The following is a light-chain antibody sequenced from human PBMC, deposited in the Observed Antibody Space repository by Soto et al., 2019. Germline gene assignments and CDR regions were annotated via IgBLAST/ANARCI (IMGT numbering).Light chain of an antibody. CDR2: DAS. J-gene: IGKJ1*01. CDR3: HQSYSTPPWT. V-gene: IGKV1-39*01. Sequence: DMQLTQSPSSLSASVGDKVTITCRASQSIRSYLNWVQQKPGKAPKLLIYDASSLQTGVPSRFSGSGSGTDFSLTISSLQPEDFATYYCHQSYSTPPWTFGQGTKVEIK. CDR1: QSIRSY.